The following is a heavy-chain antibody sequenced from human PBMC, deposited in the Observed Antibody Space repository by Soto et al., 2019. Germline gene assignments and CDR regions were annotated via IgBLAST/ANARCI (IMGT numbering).Heavy chain of an antibody. V-gene: IGHV4-39*01. Sequence: PSETLSLTCAVSGGSISSYYWGWIRQPPGKGLEWIGSIYYSGSTYYNPSLKSRVTISVDTSKNQFSLKLSSVTAADTAVYYCARREHYYDSSARIWVQGTLVTVSS. CDR2: IYYSGST. CDR1: GGSISSYY. J-gene: IGHJ4*02. CDR3: ARREHYYDSSARI. D-gene: IGHD3-22*01.